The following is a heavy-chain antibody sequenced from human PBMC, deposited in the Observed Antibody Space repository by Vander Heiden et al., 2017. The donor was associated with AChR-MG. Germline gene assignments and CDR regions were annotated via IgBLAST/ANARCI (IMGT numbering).Heavy chain of an antibody. CDR2: IFTDDTK. V-gene: IGHV2-26*01. D-gene: IGHD1-1*01. J-gene: IGHJ6*03. CDR3: ARAWITSRRSYYFYYMDV. CDR1: GFSLSNDRVG. Sequence: QVTLKESGPALVNPTETLTLTCDVAGFSLSNDRVGVTWIRPSTVQALEWHAHIFTDDTKSYNTSLQSRLTISKDTSKTQVVLTMTNMGPSDTGTYYCARAWITSRRSYYFYYMDVWGKGTTVTVSS.